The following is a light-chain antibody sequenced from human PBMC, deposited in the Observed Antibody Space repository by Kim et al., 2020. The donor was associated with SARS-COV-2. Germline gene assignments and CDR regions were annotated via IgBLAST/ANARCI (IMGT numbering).Light chain of an antibody. V-gene: IGLV1-47*02. J-gene: IGLJ2*01. CDR1: RSNIGSNY. CDR3: ATWDDTLSAVV. CDR2: SND. Sequence: QSVLTQPPSASATPGQRVTISCSGSRSNIGSNYVHWYQQFPGMAPKLLIYSNDQRPSGVPERFSGSKSGSSASLAISGLRSEEEANYYCATWDDTLSAVVFGGGTQRTVL.